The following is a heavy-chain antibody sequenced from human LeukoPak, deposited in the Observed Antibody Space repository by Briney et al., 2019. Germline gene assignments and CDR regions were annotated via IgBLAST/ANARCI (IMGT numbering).Heavy chain of an antibody. J-gene: IGHJ4*02. CDR2: ISGSGGRT. CDR1: GFSFSGNW. V-gene: IGHV3-23*01. Sequence: PGGSLRLSCAASGFSFSGNWMSWVRQDPGKGLEWVSAISGSGGRTYYADSVKGRFTISRDNSKNTLYLQMNSLRAEDTAVYFCAKGPLIEVAGTTWDYWGQGTLVTVSS. D-gene: IGHD6-19*01. CDR3: AKGPLIEVAGTTWDY.